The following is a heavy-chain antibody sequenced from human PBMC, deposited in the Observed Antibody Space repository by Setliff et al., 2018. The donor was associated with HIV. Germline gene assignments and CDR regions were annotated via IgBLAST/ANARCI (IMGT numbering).Heavy chain of an antibody. J-gene: IGHJ5*02. Sequence: SVKVSCKASGGTFSTYAISWVRQAPGQGLEWMGGIVPIIDITNYTQKFAGRVTITADKATRTIYMDLSSLRSDDTAVYYCASHPGSSIEKPYFDTWGQGTLVTVSS. CDR3: ASHPGSSIEKPYFDT. D-gene: IGHD2-2*01. CDR2: IVPIIDIT. V-gene: IGHV1-69*10. CDR1: GGTFSTYA.